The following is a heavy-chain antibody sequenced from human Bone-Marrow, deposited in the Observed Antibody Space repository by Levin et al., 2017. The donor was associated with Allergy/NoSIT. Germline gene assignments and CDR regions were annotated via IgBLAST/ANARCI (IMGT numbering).Heavy chain of an antibody. CDR3: ARRRVAGTGNGFDV. D-gene: IGHD2-15*01. V-gene: IGHV5-10-1*01. CDR2: IDPSESYI. Sequence: RGESLKISCKTSGYRFSDYWISWVRQMPGKGLEWMGKIDPSESYIRYGPTFEGRVTMSVDKSITTAYLQWRRLRASDTAMYYCARRRVAGTGNGFDVWGQGTMIIVSS. J-gene: IGHJ3*01. CDR1: GYRFSDYW.